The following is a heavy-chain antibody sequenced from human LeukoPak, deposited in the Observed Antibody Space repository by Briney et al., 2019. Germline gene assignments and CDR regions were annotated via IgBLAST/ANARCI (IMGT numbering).Heavy chain of an antibody. Sequence: GGSLRLSCAASGFTFSTYAMHWVCQAPGKGLEWVAFIWPDGSKKYYADSVKGRFAISRENSKNTVYLQMNDLRPVDTALYFCAKISSSAESNFDYWGQGTLLTVSS. J-gene: IGHJ4*02. CDR2: IWPDGSKK. CDR3: AKISSSAESNFDY. CDR1: GFTFSTYA. D-gene: IGHD6-25*01. V-gene: IGHV3-30*02.